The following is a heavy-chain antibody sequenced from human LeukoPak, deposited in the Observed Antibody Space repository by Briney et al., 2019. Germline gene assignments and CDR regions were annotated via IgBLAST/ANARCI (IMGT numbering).Heavy chain of an antibody. D-gene: IGHD3-22*01. Sequence: ASVKVSCKSSGYTFTGYYMHWVRQAPGQGLEWMGSINPDSGGTNYAQKFQGRVTMTRDTSISTAYMELSRLRSDDTAVYYCARADYYDSSGPTGNWGQGTLVTVSS. V-gene: IGHV1-2*02. J-gene: IGHJ4*02. CDR3: ARADYYDSSGPTGN. CDR1: GYTFTGYY. CDR2: INPDSGGT.